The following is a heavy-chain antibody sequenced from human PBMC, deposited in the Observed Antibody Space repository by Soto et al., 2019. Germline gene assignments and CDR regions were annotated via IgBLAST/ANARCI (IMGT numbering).Heavy chain of an antibody. Sequence: QVQLVESGGGVVQPGRSLRLSWAASGFTFSSYGMHWVRQAPGKGLEWVAVIWYDGSNKYYADSVKGRFTISRDNSKNTLYLQMNSLRAEDTAVYYCARVVKGDTATYGMDVWGQGTTVTVSS. J-gene: IGHJ6*02. CDR1: GFTFSSYG. D-gene: IGHD5-18*01. CDR2: IWYDGSNK. CDR3: ARVVKGDTATYGMDV. V-gene: IGHV3-33*01.